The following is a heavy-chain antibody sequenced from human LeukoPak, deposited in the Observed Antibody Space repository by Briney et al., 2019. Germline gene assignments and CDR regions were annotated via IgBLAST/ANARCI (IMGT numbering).Heavy chain of an antibody. CDR1: GFTFSNSW. CDR3: AEMYYYGSGSPP. D-gene: IGHD3-10*01. V-gene: IGHV3-74*01. J-gene: IGHJ5*02. Sequence: PGGSLRLSCVASGFTFSNSWMHWVRQAPGKGLVWVSRMNSDGSTTNYADSVKGRFTISRDNSKNTLYLQMNSLRAEDTAVYYCAEMYYYGSGSPPWGQGTLVTVSS. CDR2: MNSDGSTT.